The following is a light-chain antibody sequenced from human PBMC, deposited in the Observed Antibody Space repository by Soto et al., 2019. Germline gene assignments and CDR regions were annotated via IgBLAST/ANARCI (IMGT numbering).Light chain of an antibody. J-gene: IGKJ5*01. CDR3: QHYHCWPIT. Sequence: IELTQSPGTLSLSPGDRTTLSCRASQALKRSFLAWYQHNPGQAPRLLFYDASTRATGIPARFSGSWSGTEFTLTISSLQSEYFAVYCCQHYHCWPITFGQGTVLDIK. CDR1: QALKRSF. V-gene: IGKV3-15*01. CDR2: DAS.